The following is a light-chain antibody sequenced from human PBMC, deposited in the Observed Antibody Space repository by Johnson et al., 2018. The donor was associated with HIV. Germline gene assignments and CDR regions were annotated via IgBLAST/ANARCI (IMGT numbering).Light chain of an antibody. CDR1: SSNIGSND. V-gene: IGLV1-51*02. J-gene: IGLJ1*01. CDR3: GTWDSSLSAEV. Sequence: QSVLTQPPSVSAAPGQKVTVSCSGSSSNIGSNDVSWYQQFPGAAPKLLIYENNKRPSGIPDRFSGSKSGTSATLGITVLQTGDEADYYCGTWDSSLSAEVFGTGTKVTVL. CDR2: ENN.